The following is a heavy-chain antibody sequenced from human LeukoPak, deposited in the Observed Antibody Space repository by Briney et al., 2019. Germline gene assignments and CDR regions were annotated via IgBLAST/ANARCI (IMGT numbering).Heavy chain of an antibody. J-gene: IGHJ4*02. CDR1: GFTFSSYA. CDR2: IWYDGSNK. V-gene: IGHV3-33*08. Sequence: GGSLRLSCAASGFTFSSYAMSWVRQAPGKGLEGVAVIWYDGSNKYYADSVKGRFTISRDNSKNTLYLQMNSLRAEDTAVYYCARDDSSGYFFDYWGQGTLVTVSS. CDR3: ARDDSSGYFFDY. D-gene: IGHD3-22*01.